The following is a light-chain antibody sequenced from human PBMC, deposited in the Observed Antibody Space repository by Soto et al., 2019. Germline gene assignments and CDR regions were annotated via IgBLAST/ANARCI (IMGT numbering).Light chain of an antibody. J-gene: IGKJ1*01. CDR3: QQYGNLVWT. CDR1: QSVSTSK. CDR2: DAS. V-gene: IGKV3-20*01. Sequence: IXTLXXRPSQSVSTSKLAWYQQRPGQAPRLLMYDASRRATGIPDRFSGSGSGTDFTLTISRLEPEDFAVYYCQQYGNLVWTFGQGTKVDI.